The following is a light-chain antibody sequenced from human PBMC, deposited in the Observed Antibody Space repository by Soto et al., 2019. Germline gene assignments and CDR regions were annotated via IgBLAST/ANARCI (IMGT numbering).Light chain of an antibody. CDR3: QQSYGSPT. J-gene: IGKJ4*01. V-gene: IGKV1-39*01. Sequence: DIQMTQSPSSLSASVGDRVIITCRTSQSISNYLNWYQHKPGKAPKVLISAASNLQSGVPSRFSGSGSGTVFTLTISSLQPEDFATYYCQQSYGSPTFGGGTKVDIK. CDR1: QSISNY. CDR2: AAS.